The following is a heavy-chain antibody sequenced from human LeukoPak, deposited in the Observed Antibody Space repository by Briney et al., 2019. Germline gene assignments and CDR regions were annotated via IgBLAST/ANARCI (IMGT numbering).Heavy chain of an antibody. Sequence: GESLKISFKGSGYNFTNYWIGWVRQMSREGLEWMGIMYPGDSDTRYSPSFQGQVTISADRSISTAYLQWSSLKASDTAMYYCARQSHSITDYWGQGTLVTVSS. V-gene: IGHV5-51*01. CDR1: GYNFTNYW. CDR3: ARQSHSITDY. CDR2: MYPGDSDT. D-gene: IGHD1-14*01. J-gene: IGHJ4*02.